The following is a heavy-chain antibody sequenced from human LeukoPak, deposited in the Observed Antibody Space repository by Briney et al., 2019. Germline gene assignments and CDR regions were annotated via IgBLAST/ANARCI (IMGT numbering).Heavy chain of an antibody. CDR2: ISSSSSTI. CDR3: AREALGATNPFDY. CDR1: GFTFSSYS. D-gene: IGHD1-26*01. Sequence: GGSLRLSCAASGFTFSSYSMNWVRQAPGKGLEWVSYISSSSSTIYYADSVKGRFTISRDNAKNSLYLQMNSLRAEDTAVYYCAREALGATNPFDYWGQGTLVTVSS. V-gene: IGHV3-48*01. J-gene: IGHJ4*02.